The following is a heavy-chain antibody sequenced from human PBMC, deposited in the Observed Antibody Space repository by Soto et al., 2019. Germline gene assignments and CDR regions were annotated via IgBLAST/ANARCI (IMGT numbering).Heavy chain of an antibody. Sequence: QVQLVQSGAEVKKPGASVKVSCKASGYTFASFAVHWVRQAPEQRLEWMGWVNGGNGNTRYSQKFQGRVTLTRDTSATTAYMELSSLRSEDTAEYYCARSSGWYALDIWGQGTMVTVSS. CDR3: ARSSGWYALDI. CDR1: GYTFASFA. J-gene: IGHJ3*02. V-gene: IGHV1-3*01. D-gene: IGHD6-19*01. CDR2: VNGGNGNT.